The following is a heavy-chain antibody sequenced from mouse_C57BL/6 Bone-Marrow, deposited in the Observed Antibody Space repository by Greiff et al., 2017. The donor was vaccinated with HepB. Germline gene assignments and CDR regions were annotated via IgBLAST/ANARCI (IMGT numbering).Heavy chain of an antibody. CDR1: GYTFTSYG. CDR2: IYPRSGNT. CDR3: ARREAYYYGSSPFDY. V-gene: IGHV1-81*01. Sequence: LVESGAELARPGASVKLSCKASGYTFTSYGISWVKQRTGQGLEWIGEIYPRSGNTYYNEKFKGKATLTADKSSSTAYMELRSLTSEDSAVYFCARREAYYYGSSPFDYWGQGTTLTVSS. J-gene: IGHJ2*01. D-gene: IGHD1-1*01.